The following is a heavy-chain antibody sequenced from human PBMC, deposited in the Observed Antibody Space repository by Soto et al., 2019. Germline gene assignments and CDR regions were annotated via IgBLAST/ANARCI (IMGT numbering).Heavy chain of an antibody. D-gene: IGHD6-19*01. J-gene: IGHJ3*02. CDR3: AIAPSWLVKKGHDAFDI. CDR1: GFTFSSYA. V-gene: IGHV3-23*01. CDR2: ISGSGGST. Sequence: GGSLRLSCAASGFTFSSYAMSWVRQAPGKGLEWVSAISGSGGSTYYADSVKGRFTISRDNSKNTLYLQMNSLRAEDTAVYYCAIAPSWLVKKGHDAFDIWGQGTMVTVSS.